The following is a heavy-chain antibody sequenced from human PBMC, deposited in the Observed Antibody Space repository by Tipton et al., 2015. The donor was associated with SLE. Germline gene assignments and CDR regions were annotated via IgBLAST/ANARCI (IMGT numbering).Heavy chain of an antibody. Sequence: QSGPEVKNPLSSFPFPSKASGYTFTGYYMHWVRQAPGQGLEWMGWINPNSGGTNYAQKFQGRVTMTRDTSISTAYMELSRLRSDDTAVDGGARSVQGSNWYFDLWGRGAVVTCSA. V-gene: IGHV1-2*02. CDR1: GYTFTGYY. CDR2: INPNSGGT. CDR3: ARSVQGSNWYFDL. J-gene: IGHJ2*01. D-gene: IGHD6-6*01.